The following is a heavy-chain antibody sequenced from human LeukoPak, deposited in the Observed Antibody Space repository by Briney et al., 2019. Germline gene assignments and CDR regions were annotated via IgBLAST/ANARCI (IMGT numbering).Heavy chain of an antibody. J-gene: IGHJ4*02. CDR2: IIPILGIV. D-gene: IGHD3-3*01. V-gene: IGHV1-69*04. Sequence: SVKVSCKASGGTFSYYAISWVRQAPGQGLEWMGRIIPILGIVNYAQKFQGRVTITADKSTSTAYMELSSLRSEDTAVYFCARAHNDFGDDNWGQGTLVTVSS. CDR1: GGTFSYYA. CDR3: ARAHNDFGDDN.